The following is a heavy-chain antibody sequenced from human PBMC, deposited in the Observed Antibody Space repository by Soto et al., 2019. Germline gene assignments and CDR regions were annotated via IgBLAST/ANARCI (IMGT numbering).Heavy chain of an antibody. J-gene: IGHJ4*02. Sequence: SETLCLTCTVAGGSITSSSYYWGWIRQPPGKGLEWIGNIYYSGSTYYSPSLKSRVTISVDTSKNQFSLKLSSVTAADTAVYYCMLGSGWKDFDYWGQGTLVTVSS. CDR1: GGSITSSSYY. V-gene: IGHV4-39*01. CDR2: IYYSGST. CDR3: MLGSGWKDFDY. D-gene: IGHD3-22*01.